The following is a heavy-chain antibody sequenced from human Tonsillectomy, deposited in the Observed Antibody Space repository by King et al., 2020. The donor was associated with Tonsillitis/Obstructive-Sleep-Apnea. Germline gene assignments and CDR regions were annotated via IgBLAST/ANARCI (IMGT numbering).Heavy chain of an antibody. CDR2: FSGSGGST. D-gene: IGHD3-3*01. J-gene: IGHJ1*01. Sequence: VQLVESGGGLVQPGGSLRLPCAASGFTFSSYAMSWVRQAPGKGLEWVSAFSGSGGSTYYAEPGKGRFTISRDNSKDTLYLQMNSLRAEDTAVYYCAKVRRHYDFWSGPKEYFQHWGQGTLVTVSS. V-gene: IGHV3-23*04. CDR3: AKVRRHYDFWSGPKEYFQH. CDR1: GFTFSSYA.